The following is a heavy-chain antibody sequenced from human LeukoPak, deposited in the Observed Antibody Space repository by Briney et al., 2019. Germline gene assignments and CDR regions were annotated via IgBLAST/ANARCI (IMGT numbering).Heavy chain of an antibody. V-gene: IGHV1-69*05. CDR3: ASVSSPLYCYYMDV. CDR2: IIPIFGTA. J-gene: IGHJ6*03. CDR1: GGTFSSYA. Sequence: VASVKVSCKASGGTFSSYAISWVRQAPGQGLEWMGGIIPIFGTANYAQKFQGRVTITTDESASTAYMELSSLRSEDTTVYYCASVSSPLYCYYMDVWGKGTTVTVSS.